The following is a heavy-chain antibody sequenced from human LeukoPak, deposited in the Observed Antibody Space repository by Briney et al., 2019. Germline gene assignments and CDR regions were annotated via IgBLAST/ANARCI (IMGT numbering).Heavy chain of an antibody. Sequence: GGSLRLSCAASGFTISTYKMSWVRQAPGKGLEWVSSISSSSSDIYYADSVKGRFTNSRDNAKTSPYLQMHSLRGEDTAVYFCARDGVSSGVDYWGQGTLVTVSS. CDR2: ISSSSSDI. CDR3: ARDGVSSGVDY. D-gene: IGHD6-19*01. CDR1: GFTISTYK. V-gene: IGHV3-21*06. J-gene: IGHJ4*02.